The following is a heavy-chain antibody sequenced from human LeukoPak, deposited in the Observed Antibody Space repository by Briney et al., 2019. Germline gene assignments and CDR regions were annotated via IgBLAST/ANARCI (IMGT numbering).Heavy chain of an antibody. Sequence: GRSLRLSCAASGFTFSSYGMHWVRQAPGKGLEWVAVISYDGSNKYYADSVKGRFTISRDNSKNTLYLQMNSLRAEDTAVYYCAKDSLMYSSGWYFDYWGQGTLVTVSS. CDR3: AKDSLMYSSGWYFDY. CDR1: GFTFSSYG. V-gene: IGHV3-30*18. CDR2: ISYDGSNK. J-gene: IGHJ4*02. D-gene: IGHD6-19*01.